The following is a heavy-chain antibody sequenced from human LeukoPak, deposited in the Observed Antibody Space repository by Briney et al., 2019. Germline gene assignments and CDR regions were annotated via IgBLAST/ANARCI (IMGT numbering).Heavy chain of an antibody. CDR1: GFTFSDYG. CDR2: ISFDGSNK. V-gene: IGHV3-30*18. CDR3: AKDLDIVVVSASSSGMDV. D-gene: IGHD2-2*01. J-gene: IGHJ6*02. Sequence: GGSLRLSCAASGFTFSDYGMHWVRQAPGKGLKWVAVISFDGSNKYYADSLKGRFAISRDNSKNTLYLQMNSLRPEDTAVYYCAKDLDIVVVSASSSGMDVWGQGTTVTVSS.